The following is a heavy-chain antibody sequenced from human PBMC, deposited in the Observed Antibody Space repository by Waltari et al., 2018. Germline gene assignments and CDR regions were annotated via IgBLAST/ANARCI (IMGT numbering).Heavy chain of an antibody. J-gene: IGHJ4*02. CDR2: VRNDGGSK. CDR1: VFNFGLYG. V-gene: IGHV3-30*02. Sequence: QVQLVESGGGVVQAGGSLRLSCAASVFNFGLYGMQWVRQAPGKGLEWLSFVRNDGGSKYFADSVKGRFTISRDNSKNTVFLQLNSLRPEDTGLYYCVKGGTSFDYWGQGARVTVTS. CDR3: VKGGTSFDY. D-gene: IGHD1-26*01.